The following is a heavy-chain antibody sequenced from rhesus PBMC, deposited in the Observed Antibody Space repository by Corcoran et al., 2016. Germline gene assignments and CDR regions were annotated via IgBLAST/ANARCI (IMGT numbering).Heavy chain of an antibody. Sequence: QLQLQESGPGLVKPSETLSLTCAVSGGSISSNYWSWIRQPPGKGLEWIVRISGSGGSTDYNPSRKSRVTIATDTSKNQFSLKLSSVTAADKAVYYCARQYSGYPEAYDYWGQGVLVTVSS. CDR1: GGSISSNY. CDR3: ARQYSGYPEAYDY. V-gene: IGHV4-173*01. J-gene: IGHJ4*01. D-gene: IGHD5-24*01. CDR2: ISGSGGST.